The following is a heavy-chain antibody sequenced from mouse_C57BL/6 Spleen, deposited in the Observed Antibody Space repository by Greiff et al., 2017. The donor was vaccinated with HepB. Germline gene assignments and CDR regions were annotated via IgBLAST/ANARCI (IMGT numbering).Heavy chain of an antibody. V-gene: IGHV5-4*01. CDR3: ARGGYGSSYGYFDV. D-gene: IGHD1-1*01. J-gene: IGHJ1*03. CDR2: ISDGGSYT. Sequence: EVQLQESGGGLVKPGGSRKLSCAASGFTFSSYAMSWVRQTPEKRLEWVATISDGGSYTYYPDNVKGRFTISRDNAKNNLYLQMSHLKSEDTAMYYCARGGYGSSYGYFDVWGTGTTVTVSS. CDR1: GFTFSSYA.